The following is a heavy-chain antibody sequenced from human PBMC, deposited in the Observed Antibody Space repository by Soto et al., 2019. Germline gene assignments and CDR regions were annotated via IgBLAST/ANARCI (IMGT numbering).Heavy chain of an antibody. Sequence: ASVKVSCKTSGYTFTNYYMHWVRQAPGQGLEWMGIIYPSGGGTSYTQKFQGRVPMTRNSSTSTVYMELSSLRSEDTAVYYCARDRSKVVATGYFDYWGQGTQVTVSS. CDR2: IYPSGGGT. CDR1: GYTFTNYY. CDR3: ARDRSKVVATGYFDY. D-gene: IGHD3-22*01. J-gene: IGHJ4*02. V-gene: IGHV1-46*01.